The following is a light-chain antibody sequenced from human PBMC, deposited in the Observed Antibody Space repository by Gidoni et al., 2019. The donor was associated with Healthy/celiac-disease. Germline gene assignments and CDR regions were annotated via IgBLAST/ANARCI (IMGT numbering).Light chain of an antibody. CDR1: QSVSSSY. CDR2: GAS. Sequence: DIVLTQSPGTLSLSPGERATLSCRASQSVSSSYLAWYQQKPGQAPRLLIDGASSRATGIPDRFSGSGSGTDFTLTISRLEPEDFAVYYCQQYGSSRGFTFGPGTKVDIK. CDR3: QQYGSSRGFT. J-gene: IGKJ3*01. V-gene: IGKV3-20*01.